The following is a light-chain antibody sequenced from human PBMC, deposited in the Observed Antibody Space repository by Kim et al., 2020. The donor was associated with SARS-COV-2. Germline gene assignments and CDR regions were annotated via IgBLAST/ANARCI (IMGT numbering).Light chain of an antibody. V-gene: IGLV1-51*01. Sequence: SVLTQPPSVSAAPGQKVTISCSGSSSNIGNNYVSWYQQLPGTAPKLLIYDNNKRPSGIPDRFSGSKSGTSATLGITGLQTGDEADYYCGTWDSSLTLWVFGGGTQLTVL. CDR2: DNN. CDR1: SSNIGNNY. CDR3: GTWDSSLTLWV. J-gene: IGLJ3*02.